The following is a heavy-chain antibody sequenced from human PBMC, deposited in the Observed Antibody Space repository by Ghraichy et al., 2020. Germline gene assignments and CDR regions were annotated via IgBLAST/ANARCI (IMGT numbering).Heavy chain of an antibody. CDR2: IKQGGSEK. J-gene: IGHJ4*02. CDR3: ARAVHGLGANYFDY. V-gene: IGHV3-7*01. CDR1: GFPFSTYW. Sequence: GRSLRLSCAASGFPFSTYWMNWVRQAPGKGLEWVANIKQGGSEKYYADSVKGRFNISRDNAKNSLYLQMNSLGAADTAVYYCARAVHGLGANYFDYWGQGTLVTVSS. D-gene: IGHD3-16*01.